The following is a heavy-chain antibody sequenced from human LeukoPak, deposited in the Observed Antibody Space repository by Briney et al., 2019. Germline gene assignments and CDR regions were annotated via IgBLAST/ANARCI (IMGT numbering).Heavy chain of an antibody. J-gene: IGHJ4*02. CDR1: GFTVSSNY. Sequence: GGSLRLSCAASGFTVSSNYMSWVRQAPGKGLEWVSVIYSGGSTYYADSVKGRFTISRGNSKNTLYLQMNSLRAEDTAVYYCARETRVRGYSYGYSYYFDYWGQGTLVTVSS. CDR3: ARETRVRGYSYGYSYYFDY. CDR2: IYSGGST. D-gene: IGHD5-18*01. V-gene: IGHV3-53*01.